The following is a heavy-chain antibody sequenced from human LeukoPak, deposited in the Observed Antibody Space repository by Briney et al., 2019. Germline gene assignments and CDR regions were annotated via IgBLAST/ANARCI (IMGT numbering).Heavy chain of an antibody. CDR3: ALQRPLKGV. CDR2: IYSGGIT. J-gene: IGHJ6*02. D-gene: IGHD1-1*01. Sequence: PGGSLRLSCAASGFTFSSYAMHWVRQAPGKGLEWVSVIYSGGITYYADSVKGRFTISRDNSKNTLYLQMNSLRAEDTAVYYCALQRPLKGVWGQGTTVTVSS. V-gene: IGHV3-66*04. CDR1: GFTFSSYA.